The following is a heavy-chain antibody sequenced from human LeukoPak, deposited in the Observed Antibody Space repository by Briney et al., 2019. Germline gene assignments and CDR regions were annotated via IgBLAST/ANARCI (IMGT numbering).Heavy chain of an antibody. D-gene: IGHD5/OR15-5a*01. J-gene: IGHJ4*02. CDR2: ISCGGSSK. CDR1: GFTFSSYG. V-gene: IGHV3-23*01. CDR3: AKSTPGYFDY. Sequence: TGGSLRLSCAASGFTFSSYGMNWVRQAPGKGLEWVSSISCGGSSKYYADSVKGRFSISRDNSKNTLYLQMNSLRAEDTAVYYCAKSTPGYFDYWGQGTLVTVSS.